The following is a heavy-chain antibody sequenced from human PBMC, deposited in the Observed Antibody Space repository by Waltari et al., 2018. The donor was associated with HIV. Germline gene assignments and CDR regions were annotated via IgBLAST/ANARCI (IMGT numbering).Heavy chain of an antibody. V-gene: IGHV3-23*01. CDR2: ISGGGGTT. J-gene: IGHJ5*02. D-gene: IGHD1-1*01. Sequence: EVQLLQSGGDLVQPGGSLRLSCAASGFTFSNYAMNWVSSISGGGGTTDYAGSVKGRFTVSRDNSKNTLYLQMNSLRVEDTAMYYCTKDQTGAADSWGQGTQVTVPS. CDR3: TKDQTGAADS. CDR1: GFTFSNYA.